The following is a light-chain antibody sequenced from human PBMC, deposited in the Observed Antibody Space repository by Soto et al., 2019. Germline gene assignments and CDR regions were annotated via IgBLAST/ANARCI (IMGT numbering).Light chain of an antibody. CDR1: HDIKKY. CDR3: QRYDSLPPT. J-gene: IGKJ5*01. CDR2: DAS. V-gene: IGKV1-33*01. Sequence: DIQMTQSPSSLSASVGDRVTITCQASHDIKKYLNWYQEKPGKAPKLLIYDASNLQTGVPSRFSGSGTGTHFTFTISSLQPEDIATYYCQRYDSLPPTFGQRTGLDIK.